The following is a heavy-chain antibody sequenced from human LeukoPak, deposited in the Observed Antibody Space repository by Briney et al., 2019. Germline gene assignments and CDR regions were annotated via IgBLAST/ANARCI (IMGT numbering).Heavy chain of an antibody. CDR3: ARAGYSMDTEYFQH. D-gene: IGHD5-18*01. V-gene: IGHV3-30-3*01. CDR1: GFTFSSYV. Sequence: GGSLRLSCAASGFTFSSYVFHWVRQAPGKGLEWVAVISRDGSDKYYADSVKGRFTISRDSSKNTVYLQMNSLRAEDTAVYYCARAGYSMDTEYFQHWGQGTLVTVSS. J-gene: IGHJ1*01. CDR2: ISRDGSDK.